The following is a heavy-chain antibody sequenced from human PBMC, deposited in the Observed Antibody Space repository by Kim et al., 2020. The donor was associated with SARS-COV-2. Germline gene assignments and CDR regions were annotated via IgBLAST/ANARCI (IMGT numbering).Heavy chain of an antibody. V-gene: IGHV3-30*01. D-gene: IGHD3-9*01. Sequence: DSVKGRFTIYRDKSKNTLYLQMNSLRAEDTAVYYCARDRRIRYVDWFRSYWGQGTLVTVSS. J-gene: IGHJ4*02. CDR3: ARDRRIRYVDWFRSY.